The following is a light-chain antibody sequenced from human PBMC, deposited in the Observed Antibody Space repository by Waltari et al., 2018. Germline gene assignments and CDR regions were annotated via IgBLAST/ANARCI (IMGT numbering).Light chain of an antibody. J-gene: IGLJ2*01. CDR3: SSYTTSGGLL. CDR1: DNDIATYDY. V-gene: IGLV2-14*03. CDR2: DVV. Sequence: SVLTQPASVSGSPGQSITISCRGTDNDIATYDYVSWYQQHPGQVPKLILYDVVLRPSGVSSCFSGSKSGNTATLTLFGLQAEDEADYYCSSYTTSGGLLFGGGTKLT.